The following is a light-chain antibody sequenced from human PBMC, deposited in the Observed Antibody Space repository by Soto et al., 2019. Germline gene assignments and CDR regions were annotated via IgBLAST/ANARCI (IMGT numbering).Light chain of an antibody. CDR1: STDVGTYNH. CDR3: CSYARSTFYA. Sequence: QPVLTQPASVSGSPGQSITISCTGISTDVGTYNHVSWYQQHPGKAPKLMIYEVNERPSGVSNRFSGSKSGNTASLTISGLQAEDEAVYYGCSYARSTFYAFAPGTKLTVL. V-gene: IGLV2-23*02. CDR2: EVN. J-gene: IGLJ1*01.